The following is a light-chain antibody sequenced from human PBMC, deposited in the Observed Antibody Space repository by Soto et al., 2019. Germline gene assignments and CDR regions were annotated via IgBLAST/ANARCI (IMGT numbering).Light chain of an antibody. J-gene: IGKJ4*01. CDR1: QGIGSN. CDR3: QQYSDWPPVT. Sequence: VMTQSPATLSLSPGDRATVSCRASQGIGSNLAWYQQKPGQAPRLLIYGASTRAAVVPARFSGSGSGTEFTLTISSLQSEDFALYDCQQYSDWPPVTFGGVTKVEIK. CDR2: GAS. V-gene: IGKV3-15*01.